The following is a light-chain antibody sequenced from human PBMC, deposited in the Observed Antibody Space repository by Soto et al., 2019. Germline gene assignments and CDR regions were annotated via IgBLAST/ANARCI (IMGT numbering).Light chain of an antibody. Sequence: QSALTQPPSASGSPGQSVTFSCTGTGSDIGAYNYVSWYQQYPGKAPKVMIYDVIKRPSGVPDRFSGSKSGNTASLTVSGLRADDEAVYYCSSFVGGDSFDVIFGGGTKVTVL. V-gene: IGLV2-8*01. CDR1: GSDIGAYNY. J-gene: IGLJ2*01. CDR2: DVI. CDR3: SSFVGGDSFDVI.